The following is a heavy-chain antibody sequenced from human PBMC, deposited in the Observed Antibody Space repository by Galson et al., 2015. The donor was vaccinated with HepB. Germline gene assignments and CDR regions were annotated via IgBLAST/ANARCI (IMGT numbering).Heavy chain of an antibody. CDR3: ARVPPHRYCSGGSCYSPFDY. V-gene: IGHV3-30*04. CDR1: GSTFSSYT. J-gene: IGHJ4*02. CDR2: ISYDGGNK. D-gene: IGHD2-15*01. Sequence: SLRLSCAASGSTFSSYTMHWVRQAPGKGLEWVAVISYDGGNKYYADSVKGRFTISRDNSKNTLYLQMNSLRAEDTAVYYCARVPPHRYCSGGSCYSPFDYWGQGTLVTVSS.